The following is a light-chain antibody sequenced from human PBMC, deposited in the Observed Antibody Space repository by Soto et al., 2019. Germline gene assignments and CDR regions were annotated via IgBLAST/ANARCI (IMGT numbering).Light chain of an antibody. CDR3: QQYDNRPPFT. CDR1: QDISNY. V-gene: IGKV1-33*01. Sequence: DIQMTQSPSSLSASVGDRVTITCQARQDISNYLNWYQQKPGKAPKLLIYDASNLERGVPSRFSGSGSGTDVTFTISSLQPEDIATYYGQQYDNRPPFTFGPGTKVDIK. J-gene: IGKJ3*01. CDR2: DAS.